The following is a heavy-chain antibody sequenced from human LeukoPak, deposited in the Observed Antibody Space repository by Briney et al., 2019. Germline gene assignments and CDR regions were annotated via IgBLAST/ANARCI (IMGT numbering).Heavy chain of an antibody. V-gene: IGHV1-69*04. CDR2: IIPIFGIA. CDR1: GGTFSSYA. J-gene: IGHJ4*02. CDR3: ARGGGYCSGGSCYSRLVY. Sequence: SVNVSCKPSGGTFSSYAISWVRQAPGHGLEWMGRIIPIFGIANYAQKFQGRVTITADKSTSTAYMELSSLRSEDTAVYYCARGGGYCSGGSCYSRLVYWGQGTLVTVSS. D-gene: IGHD2-15*01.